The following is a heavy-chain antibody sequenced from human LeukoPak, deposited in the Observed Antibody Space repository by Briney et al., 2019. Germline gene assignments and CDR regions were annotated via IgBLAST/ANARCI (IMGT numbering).Heavy chain of an antibody. V-gene: IGHV4-39*02. CDR2: IYYSGST. CDR3: ARVWSGHSYYFDY. D-gene: IGHD3-3*01. Sequence: SETLSLTCTVSGGSISSSSYYWGWIRQPPGKGLEWIGTIYYSGSTYYNPSLKSRVTISIDTSKNHFSLKLSSVTAADTALYYCARVWSGHSYYFDYWGQGTLVTVSS. J-gene: IGHJ4*02. CDR1: GGSISSSSYY.